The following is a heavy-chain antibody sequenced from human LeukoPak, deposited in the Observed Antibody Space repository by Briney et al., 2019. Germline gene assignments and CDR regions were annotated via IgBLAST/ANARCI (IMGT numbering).Heavy chain of an antibody. Sequence: PGESLRLSCAASGFTVSSNYMGWVRQGPGKGLEWVSVIYSGGSTYYADSVKGRFTISRDNSKNTLYLQMNSLRAEDTAVYHCARVDSRTAQFDYWGQGTLVTVSS. CDR2: IYSGGST. D-gene: IGHD6-13*01. CDR1: GFTVSSNY. V-gene: IGHV3-66*01. CDR3: ARVDSRTAQFDY. J-gene: IGHJ4*02.